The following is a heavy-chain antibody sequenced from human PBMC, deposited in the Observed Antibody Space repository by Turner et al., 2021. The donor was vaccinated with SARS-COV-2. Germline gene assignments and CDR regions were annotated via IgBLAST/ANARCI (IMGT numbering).Heavy chain of an antibody. Sequence: DVSLVASGGGLVQPGGPLTLSCAASGFSFSTYSMNWVRQATEKGLEWVSSISTSSSYIYYADSVKGRFTISRDNAKNSLYLQMNSLRAEDTAVYYCARWAYYDSSGYYPSHFDYWGQGTLVTVSS. CDR3: ARWAYYDSSGYYPSHFDY. D-gene: IGHD3-22*01. CDR1: GFSFSTYS. V-gene: IGHV3-21*01. J-gene: IGHJ4*02. CDR2: ISTSSSYI.